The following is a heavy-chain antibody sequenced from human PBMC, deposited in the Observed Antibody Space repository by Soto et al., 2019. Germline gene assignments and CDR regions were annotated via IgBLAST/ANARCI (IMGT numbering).Heavy chain of an antibody. CDR1: GASLSSLY. CDR3: AYTAMVSRYYYSGMDV. CDR2: IYYSGST. D-gene: IGHD5-18*01. J-gene: IGHJ6*02. Sequence: SETLSLTCTISGASLSSLYWSRVRQPPGKGLEWIGYIYYSGSTNYNPSLKSRVTISVDTSKNQFSLKLSSVTAADTAVYYCAYTAMVSRYYYSGMDVWGQGTTVNGSS. V-gene: IGHV4-59*11.